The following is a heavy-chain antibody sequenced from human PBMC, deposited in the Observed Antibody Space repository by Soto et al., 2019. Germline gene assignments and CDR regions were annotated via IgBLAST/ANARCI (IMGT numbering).Heavy chain of an antibody. CDR3: ARVTDYYDSSGYYLPYGMDV. V-gene: IGHV3-30-3*01. Sequence: GCLRLSCEASGFTVSSYAMHWVRQAPGKGLEWVAVISYDGSNKYYADSVKGRFTISRDNSKNTLYLQMNSLRAEDTAVYYCARVTDYYDSSGYYLPYGMDVWGQGTTVTVSS. CDR1: GFTVSSYA. CDR2: ISYDGSNK. D-gene: IGHD3-22*01. J-gene: IGHJ6*02.